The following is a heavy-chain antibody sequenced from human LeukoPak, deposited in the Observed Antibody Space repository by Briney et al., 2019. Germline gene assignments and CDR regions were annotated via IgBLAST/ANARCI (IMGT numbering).Heavy chain of an antibody. J-gene: IGHJ4*02. CDR3: AKDVRGYSYGPYYFDY. Sequence: SETLSLTCTVSGGSISSGSYYWSWIRQPAGKGLEWIGRIYSSGSTNYNPSLKSRVTISVDTSKNQFSLKLSSVTAADTAVYYCAKDVRGYSYGPYYFDYWGQGTLVTVSS. CDR1: GGSISSGSYY. D-gene: IGHD5-18*01. CDR2: IYSSGST. V-gene: IGHV4-61*02.